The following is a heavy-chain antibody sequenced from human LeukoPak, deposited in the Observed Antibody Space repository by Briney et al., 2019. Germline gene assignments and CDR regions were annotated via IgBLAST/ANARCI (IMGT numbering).Heavy chain of an antibody. CDR1: GFTFSSYW. D-gene: IGHD3-22*01. CDR3: AKRGVVIRVILVGFHKEDYYFDS. V-gene: IGHV3-7*03. CDR2: IKQDGSEK. J-gene: IGHJ4*02. Sequence: GGSLRLSCAASGFTFSSYWMSWVRQAPGKGLEWVANIKQDGSEKYYVASAKGRFTISRDNAKNSLYLQMNSLRAEDTAVYFCAKRGVVIRVILVGFHKEDYYFDSWGQGALVTVSS.